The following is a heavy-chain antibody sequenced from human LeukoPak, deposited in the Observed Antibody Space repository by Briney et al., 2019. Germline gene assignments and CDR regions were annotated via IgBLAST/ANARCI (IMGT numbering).Heavy chain of an antibody. J-gene: IGHJ4*02. Sequence: SETLSLTCTVSGGSISSGGYYWGWIRQHPGKGLEWIGHIDYSGSTYYNPSLKSRLSISADTSKNQFSLKLSSVTAADTAVYYCARWAAQAFDYWGQGTLVTVSS. CDR3: ARWAAQAFDY. CDR1: GGSISSGGYY. V-gene: IGHV4-30-4*01. CDR2: IDYSGST. D-gene: IGHD2-15*01.